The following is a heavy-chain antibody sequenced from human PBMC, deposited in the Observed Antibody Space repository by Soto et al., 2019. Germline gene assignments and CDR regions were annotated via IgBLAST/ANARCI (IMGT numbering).Heavy chain of an antibody. CDR2: IYHSGST. Sequence: QVQLQESGPGLVKPSGTLSLTCAVSGGSISSSNWWSWVRQPPGKGLEWIGEIYHSGSTNYNPSLKSGVTISIGKSKNQFALKLSSVTAADTAVYYCARVSGSYYYGMDVWGQGITGTVSS. V-gene: IGHV4-4*02. D-gene: IGHD1-26*01. J-gene: IGHJ6*02. CDR1: GGSISSSNW. CDR3: ARVSGSYYYGMDV.